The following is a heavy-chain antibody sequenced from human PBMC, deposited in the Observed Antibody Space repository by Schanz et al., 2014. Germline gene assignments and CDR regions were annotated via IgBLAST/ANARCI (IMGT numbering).Heavy chain of an antibody. CDR2: FNDGGVNK. D-gene: IGHD5-12*01. CDR3: ARKVVATIGGYYDN. CDR1: GFTFSSYA. Sequence: EVQLLESGGGLVQPGGSLRLSCAASGFTFSSYAMSWVRQAPGKGLEWVSSFNDGGVNKYYADSVKGRFTISSDNSKSTLYLQMSSLRAEDTAVYYCARKVVATIGGYYDNWGQGTLVIVSS. J-gene: IGHJ4*02. V-gene: IGHV3-23*01.